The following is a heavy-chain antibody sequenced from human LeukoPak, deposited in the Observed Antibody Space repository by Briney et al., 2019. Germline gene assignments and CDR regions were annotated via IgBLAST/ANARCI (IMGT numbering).Heavy chain of an antibody. CDR3: ARKVGYGGHFDI. J-gene: IGHJ3*02. V-gene: IGHV4-59*01. D-gene: IGHD5-18*01. CDR2: IYYSGST. Sequence: SETLSLTCTVSGGSISSYYWSWIRQPPGKGLEWIGYIYYSGSTDSNPSLKSRVTISVDTSKNQFSLKLRSVTAADTAVYYCARKVGYGGHFDIWGQGTMVTVSS. CDR1: GGSISSYY.